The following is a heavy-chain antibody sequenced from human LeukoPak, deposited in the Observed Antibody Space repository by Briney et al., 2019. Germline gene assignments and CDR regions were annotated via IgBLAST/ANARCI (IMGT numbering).Heavy chain of an antibody. J-gene: IGHJ4*02. V-gene: IGHV1-2*02. CDR1: GYTFTDYN. CDR2: INPNSGGT. Sequence: ASVKVSCKTSGYTFTDYNMHWVRQAPGQGLEWMGWINPNSGGTNYAQKFQDRVTMTRGTSISTAYMELGSLTFDDTAVYYCARDAIAVAGLGGYWGQGTLVTVSS. CDR3: ARDAIAVAGLGGY. D-gene: IGHD6-19*01.